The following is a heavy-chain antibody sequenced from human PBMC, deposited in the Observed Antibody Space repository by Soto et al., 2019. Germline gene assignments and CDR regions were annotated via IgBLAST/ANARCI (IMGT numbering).Heavy chain of an antibody. CDR1: GDSISGGASF. CDR2: VYYSGSS. V-gene: IGHV4-31*03. CDR3: AKLSCTSSTCYFPGWFDP. J-gene: IGHJ5*02. D-gene: IGHD2-2*01. Sequence: TLSLTCTVSGDSISGGASFWSWIRQPPGKGLEWIANVYYSGSSYYNPSLKSRLTISVDTTKNQFSLQLKSMTAADTAVYYCAKLSCTSSTCYFPGWFDPWGQGTLVTVSS.